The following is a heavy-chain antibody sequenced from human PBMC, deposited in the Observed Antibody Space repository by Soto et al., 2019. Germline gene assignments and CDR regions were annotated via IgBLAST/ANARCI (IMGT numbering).Heavy chain of an antibody. CDR2: INHVGIT. J-gene: IGHJ1*01. D-gene: IGHD2-15*01. V-gene: IGHV4-34*01. CDR3: VRAHDFWVGGKPPIYS. CDR1: GGPFRGFY. Sequence: SGTLSLTCAVAGGPFRGFYWTRIRHTPGKGLEWLGDINHVGITNYNPSLRSRVSIPVDPSKSRFYLKLCSVNAADAAVSDRVRAHDFWVGGKPPIYSCGQGTRV.